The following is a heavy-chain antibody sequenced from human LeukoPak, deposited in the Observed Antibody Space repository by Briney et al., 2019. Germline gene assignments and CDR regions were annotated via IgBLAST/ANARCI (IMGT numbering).Heavy chain of an antibody. CDR2: ISSDGSTK. CDR1: GFTFRSYG. CDR3: ASEIRTGD. V-gene: IGHV3-30*03. J-gene: IGHJ4*02. D-gene: IGHD7-27*01. Sequence: GGSLRLSCAASGFTFRSYGMHWVHQAPGKGLEWVAVISSDGSTKFYADSVKGRFTVSRDNSKNTLYLQVDSLRDEDTAVYYCASEIRTGDWGQGTLVTVSS.